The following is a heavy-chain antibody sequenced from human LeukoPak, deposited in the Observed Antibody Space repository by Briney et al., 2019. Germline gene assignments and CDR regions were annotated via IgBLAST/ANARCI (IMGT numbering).Heavy chain of an antibody. CDR2: IYYSGST. D-gene: IGHD5-18*01. J-gene: IGHJ4*02. Sequence: PSQTLSLTCTVSGVSISSGGYYWSWIRQHPGKGLEWIGYIYYSGSTYYNPSLKSRVTISVDTSKNQFSLKLSSVTAADTAVYYCGAMGLRWSFDYWGQGTLVTVSS. CDR3: GAMGLRWSFDY. CDR1: GVSISSGGYY. V-gene: IGHV4-31*03.